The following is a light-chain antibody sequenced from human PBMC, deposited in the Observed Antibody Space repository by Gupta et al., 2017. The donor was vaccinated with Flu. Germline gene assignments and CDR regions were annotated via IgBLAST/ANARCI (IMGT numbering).Light chain of an antibody. CDR1: NIGSKS. Sequence: SYVLTQPPSVSVAPGQTARIACGGNNIGSKSVHWYQKKPGQAPVWGGDDATDRPSGIPERFSCYKSRNKATLLVSCVEDGDEADDYCQLSDGISGHPVFGGGTKLTVL. J-gene: IGLJ3*02. V-gene: IGLV3-21*02. CDR3: QLSDGISGHPV. CDR2: DAT.